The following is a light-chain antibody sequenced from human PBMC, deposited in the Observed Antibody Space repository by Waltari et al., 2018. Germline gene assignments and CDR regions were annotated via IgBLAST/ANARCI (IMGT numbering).Light chain of an antibody. CDR1: QDISNY. CDR3: QQNNNLPVT. J-gene: IGKJ4*01. CDR2: DTS. Sequence: DIQMTQSPSSLSASVGDRVTITCQATQDISNYLNWFQQKPGKAPKLLIFDTSNLETGVSSRFSGGGYGTDFMFTINSLQPEDMATYYCQQNNNLPVTFVRVTKVVI. V-gene: IGKV1-33*01.